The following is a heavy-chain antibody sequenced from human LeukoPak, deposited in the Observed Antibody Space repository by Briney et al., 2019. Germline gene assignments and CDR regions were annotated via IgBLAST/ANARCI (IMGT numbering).Heavy chain of an antibody. CDR1: GFTFSSYA. D-gene: IGHD3-10*01. J-gene: IGHJ4*02. CDR2: ISGSGGST. Sequence: GGSLRLFCAASGFTFSSYAMSWVRQAPGKGLEWVSAISGSGGSTYYADSVKGRFTISRDNSKNTLYLQMNSLRAEDTAVYYCANNYGSGSYYIGGYWGQGTLVTVSS. CDR3: ANNYGSGSYYIGGY. V-gene: IGHV3-23*01.